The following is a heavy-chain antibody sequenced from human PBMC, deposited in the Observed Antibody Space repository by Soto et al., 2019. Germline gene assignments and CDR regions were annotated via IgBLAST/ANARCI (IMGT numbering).Heavy chain of an antibody. J-gene: IGHJ3*01. CDR3: ANHGGFDF. Sequence: EGQLLQSGGGLVQPGASLRLSCAASGLTFSSSGMSWVRQAPGKGLEWVSSISIRGDYRYYADSVKGRFTISRDNSKNTLYLQMSSLMAEDTALYYCANHGGFDFWGQGTMVAVSS. V-gene: IGHV3-23*01. CDR2: ISIRGDYR. CDR1: GLTFSSSG. D-gene: IGHD4-17*01.